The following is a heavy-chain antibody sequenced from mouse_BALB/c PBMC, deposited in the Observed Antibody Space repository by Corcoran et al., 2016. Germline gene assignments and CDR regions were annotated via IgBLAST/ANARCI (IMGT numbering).Heavy chain of an antibody. Sequence: DVQLQESGPGLVKPSQSLSLTCSVTGYSITSGYYWNWIRQFPGNKLEWMGYISYDGSNNYNPSLKNRISITRDTSKNQFFLKLNSVTTEDTATYYCASGITTADAYWGQGTLVTVSA. V-gene: IGHV3-6*02. J-gene: IGHJ3*01. CDR2: ISYDGSN. D-gene: IGHD1-2*01. CDR1: GYSITSGYY. CDR3: ASGITTADAY.